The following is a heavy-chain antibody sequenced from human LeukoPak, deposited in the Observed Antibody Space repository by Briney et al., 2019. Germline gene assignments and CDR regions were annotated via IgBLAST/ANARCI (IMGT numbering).Heavy chain of an antibody. CDR1: GYTFSSYT. V-gene: IGHV7-4-1*02. Sequence: ASVKVSCKASGYTFSSYTMNWVRQAPGQGLEWMGWINTNTGNPTYAQDYTGRFVFSLDTSVSTTYLQISRLKAEDTAVYYCASGPSYSGSNEYFDSWGQGTTVTVSS. D-gene: IGHD1-26*01. J-gene: IGHJ4*03. CDR3: ASGPSYSGSNEYFDS. CDR2: INTNTGNP.